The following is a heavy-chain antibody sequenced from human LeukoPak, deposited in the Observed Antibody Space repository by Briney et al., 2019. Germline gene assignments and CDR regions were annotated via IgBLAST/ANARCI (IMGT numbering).Heavy chain of an antibody. Sequence: AASVKVSCKSSGGALSSYAIIWVRQAPGQGLEWMGRIIPILGIANYAQKFQGRVTITADKSTSTAYMELSSLRSEDTAVYYCARAVFGGGYNYWGQGTLVTVSS. V-gene: IGHV1-69*04. CDR3: ARAVFGGGYNY. CDR2: IIPILGIA. D-gene: IGHD3-16*01. J-gene: IGHJ4*02. CDR1: GGALSSYA.